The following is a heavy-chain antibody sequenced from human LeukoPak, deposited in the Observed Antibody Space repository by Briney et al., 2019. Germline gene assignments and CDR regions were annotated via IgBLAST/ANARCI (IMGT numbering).Heavy chain of an antibody. J-gene: IGHJ4*02. CDR3: ARGAKWAYYFDY. V-gene: IGHV3-30-3*01. D-gene: IGHD1-26*01. CDR2: ISYDGSNK. CDR1: GFTFSSYA. Sequence: GGSLRLSCAASGFTFSSYAMHWVRQAPGKGLEWVAVISYDGSNKYYADSVKGRFTISRDNAKDTLYLHMNSLTAEDTAVYYCARGAKWAYYFDYWGQGTLVTVSS.